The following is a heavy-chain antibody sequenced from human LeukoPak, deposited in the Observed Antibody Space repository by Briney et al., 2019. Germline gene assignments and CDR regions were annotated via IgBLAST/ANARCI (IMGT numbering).Heavy chain of an antibody. CDR1: GFTFSNFE. J-gene: IGHJ6*03. CDR3: VLRSSWNYYMDV. D-gene: IGHD6-13*01. CDR2: ISSPGTHI. Sequence: PGGSLRLSCVASGFTFSNFEMNWVRQAPGEGLEWVSYISSPGTHIYYADSVEGRFTISRDNGKNSLYLQMNSLRAEDTAVYYCVLRSSWNYYMDVWGKGTTVAVSS. V-gene: IGHV3-48*03.